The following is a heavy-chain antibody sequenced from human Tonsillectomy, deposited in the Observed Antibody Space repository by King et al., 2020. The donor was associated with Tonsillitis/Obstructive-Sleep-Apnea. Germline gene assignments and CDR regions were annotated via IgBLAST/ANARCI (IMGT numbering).Heavy chain of an antibody. Sequence: VQLVESGGGVVQPGRSLRLSCAASGFTFSSDGMSWVRQAPGKGLEWVAGISYDGSKNYYSDSVKGRFTISRDNSKITLYLQLNSLRAEDTAGYYCAKLATVNIFDYWARESWSPSPQ. J-gene: IGHJ4*02. CDR2: ISYDGSKN. V-gene: IGHV3-30*18. D-gene: IGHD5-24*01. CDR1: GFTFSSDG. CDR3: AKLATVNIFDY.